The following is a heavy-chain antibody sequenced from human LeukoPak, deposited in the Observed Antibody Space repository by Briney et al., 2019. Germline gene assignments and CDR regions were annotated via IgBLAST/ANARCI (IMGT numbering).Heavy chain of an antibody. J-gene: IGHJ4*02. CDR2: IRGDGNYK. D-gene: IGHD2-8*01. CDR1: GFTFTNAW. CDR3: ADLCYTD. V-gene: IGHV3-7*01. Sequence: PGGSLRLSCSASGFTFTNAWMSWVRQAPGKGLEWVATIRGDGNYKHYVDSVRGRFTISRDNAKSSVYLEMNTLRVEDTAVYYCADLCYTDLGQGTLVTVSS.